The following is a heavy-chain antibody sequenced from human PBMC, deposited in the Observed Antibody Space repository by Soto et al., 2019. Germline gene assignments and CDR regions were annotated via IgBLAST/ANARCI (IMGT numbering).Heavy chain of an antibody. CDR3: ARGGTMVRGVTRRPYYYYYYMDV. Sequence: GASVKVSCKASGYTFTSYDINWVRQATGQGLEWMGWMNPNSGNTGYAQKFQGRVTMTRNTSISTAYMELSSLRSEDTAVYYCARGGTMVRGVTRRPYYYYYYMDVWGKGTTVTVSS. J-gene: IGHJ6*03. CDR2: MNPNSGNT. CDR1: GYTFTSYD. V-gene: IGHV1-8*01. D-gene: IGHD3-10*01.